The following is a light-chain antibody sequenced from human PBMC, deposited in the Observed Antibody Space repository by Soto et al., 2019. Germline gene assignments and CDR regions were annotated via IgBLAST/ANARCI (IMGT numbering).Light chain of an antibody. Sequence: SYELTQPPSVSVAPGQTARITCGGNNIRSKSVHWYQQKPGQAPVLVVCDDSVRPSGIPERFSGSNSENTATLNISRVEAGDDADYFCKVWDSSSDHYVFGAGTKVTV. J-gene: IGLJ1*01. CDR3: KVWDSSSDHYV. CDR1: NIRSKS. V-gene: IGLV3-21*02. CDR2: DDS.